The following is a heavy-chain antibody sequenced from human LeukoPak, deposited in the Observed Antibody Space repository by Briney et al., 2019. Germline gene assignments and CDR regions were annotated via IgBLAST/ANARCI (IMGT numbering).Heavy chain of an antibody. CDR1: GGSLSSYY. CDR2: IYYSGST. Sequence: SETLSLTCTVSGGSLSSYYWSWIRQPPGKGLEWIGYIYYSGSTNYNPSLKSRVTISVDTSKNQFSLKLSSVTAADTAVYYCARQEYSSSSIDYWGQGTLVTVSS. J-gene: IGHJ4*02. V-gene: IGHV4-59*08. D-gene: IGHD6-6*01. CDR3: ARQEYSSSSIDY.